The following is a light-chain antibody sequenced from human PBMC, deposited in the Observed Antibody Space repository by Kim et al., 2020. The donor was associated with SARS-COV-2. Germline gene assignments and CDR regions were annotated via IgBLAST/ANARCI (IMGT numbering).Light chain of an antibody. J-gene: IGKJ1*01. CDR3: QQYNNFRT. CDR2: GAS. V-gene: IGKV3-15*01. Sequence: SLSPGERAPLSCRASQSVSTNLVWYQQKPGQAPRLLIYGASTRATGIPARFSGSGSGTEFTLTISSLQSEDFAVYYCQQYNNFRTFGQGTKVDIK. CDR1: QSVSTN.